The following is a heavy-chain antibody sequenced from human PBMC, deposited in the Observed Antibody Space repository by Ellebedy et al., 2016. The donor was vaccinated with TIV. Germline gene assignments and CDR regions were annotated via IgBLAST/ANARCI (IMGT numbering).Heavy chain of an antibody. J-gene: IGHJ5*02. Sequence: AASVKVSCKTSVYTFTSYGISRVRQAPGQGLEWMGWISSYNGNTNYAQMLQGRVTMTTDTFTSTAYMELRSLRSDDTAVYYCARYCNSTTCSNWFDPWGQGTLVTVSS. D-gene: IGHD2-2*01. CDR2: ISSYNGNT. V-gene: IGHV1-18*04. CDR3: ARYCNSTTCSNWFDP. CDR1: VYTFTSYG.